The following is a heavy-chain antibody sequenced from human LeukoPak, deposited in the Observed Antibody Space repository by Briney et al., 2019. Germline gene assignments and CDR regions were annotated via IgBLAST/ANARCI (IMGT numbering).Heavy chain of an antibody. V-gene: IGHV3-30-3*01. D-gene: IGHD5-24*01. Sequence: GGSLRLSCAASGFTFSSYAMHWVRQAPGKGLEWVAVISYDGSNKYYADSVKGRFTISRDNSKNTLYLQMNSLRAEDTAVYYCAREGRWLQINDYWGQGTLVTASS. CDR3: AREGRWLQINDY. J-gene: IGHJ4*02. CDR1: GFTFSSYA. CDR2: ISYDGSNK.